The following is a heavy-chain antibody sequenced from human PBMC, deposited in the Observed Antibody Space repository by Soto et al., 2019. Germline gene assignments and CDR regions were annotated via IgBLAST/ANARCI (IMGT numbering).Heavy chain of an antibody. D-gene: IGHD5-18*01. J-gene: IGHJ6*02. CDR3: ASRETRGYSYVDYYGMDV. CDR2: INPNSGGT. Sequence: ASVKVSCKASGYTFTGYYMHWVRQAPGQGLEWMGRINPNSGGTNYAQKFQGRVTMTRDTSISTAYMELSRLRSDDTAVYYCASRETRGYSYVDYYGMDVWGQGTTVTVSS. V-gene: IGHV1-2*06. CDR1: GYTFTGYY.